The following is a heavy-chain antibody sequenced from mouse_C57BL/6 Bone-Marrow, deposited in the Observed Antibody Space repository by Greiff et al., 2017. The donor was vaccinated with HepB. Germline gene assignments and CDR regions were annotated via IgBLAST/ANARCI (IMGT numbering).Heavy chain of an antibody. J-gene: IGHJ4*01. CDR1: GFSFNTYA. D-gene: IGHD2-13*01. CDR3: VRHDCYYYAMDY. CDR2: IRSKSNNYAT. V-gene: IGHV10-1*01. Sequence: GGGLVQPKGSLKLSCAASGFSFNTYAMNWVRQAPGKGLEWVARIRSKSNNYATYYADSVKDRFTISRDDSESMLYLQMNNLKTEDTAMYYCVRHDCYYYAMDYWGQGTSVTVSS.